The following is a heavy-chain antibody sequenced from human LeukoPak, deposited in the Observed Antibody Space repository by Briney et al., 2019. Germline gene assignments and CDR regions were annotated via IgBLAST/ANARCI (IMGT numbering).Heavy chain of an antibody. J-gene: IGHJ4*02. CDR1: GFTFTHYA. Sequence: QPGGSLRLSCAASGFTFTHYALNWVRQATGKGLEWVSYISMSGTTIYYADAVKGRITVSRDNAKNSLYLQMNSLRAEDTAVYYCARGPSSGGGLDYWGQGTLVTVSS. D-gene: IGHD3-16*01. CDR3: ARGPSSGGGLDY. CDR2: ISMSGTTI. V-gene: IGHV3-48*03.